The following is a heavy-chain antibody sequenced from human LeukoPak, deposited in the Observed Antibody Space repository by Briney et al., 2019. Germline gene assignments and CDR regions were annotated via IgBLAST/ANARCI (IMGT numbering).Heavy chain of an antibody. CDR2: ISAYNGNT. CDR3: ARGAYYYGSGSYYMGGYYFDY. Sequence: ASVKVSCKASGYTFTSYGISWVRQAPGQGLEWMGWISAYNGNTNYAQKVQGRVTMTTDTSTSTAYMELRSLRSDDTAVYYCARGAYYYGSGSYYMGGYYFDYWGQGTLVTVSS. D-gene: IGHD3-10*01. J-gene: IGHJ4*02. V-gene: IGHV1-18*01. CDR1: GYTFTSYG.